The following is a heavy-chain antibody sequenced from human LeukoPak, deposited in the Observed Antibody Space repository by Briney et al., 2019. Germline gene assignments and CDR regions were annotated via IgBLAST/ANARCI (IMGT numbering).Heavy chain of an antibody. J-gene: IGHJ6*03. D-gene: IGHD2-8*01. CDR3: ATRGMQEVTYYYYYMDV. CDR2: INPNSGGT. V-gene: IGHV1-2*02. CDR1: GYTFTGYY. Sequence: GASVKVSCKASGYTFTGYYMHWVRQAPGQGLEWMGWINPNSGGTNYAQKFQGRVTMTGDTSISTAYMELSRLRSEDTAVYYCATRGMQEVTYYYYYMDVWGKGATVTVSS.